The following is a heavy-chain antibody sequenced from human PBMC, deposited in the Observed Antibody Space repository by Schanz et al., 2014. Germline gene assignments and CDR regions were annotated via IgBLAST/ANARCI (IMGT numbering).Heavy chain of an antibody. CDR2: INWNGGST. CDR3: ARDAVALVPEYFMDV. Sequence: VQLVESGGALVQPGGSLRLSCETSGFTFSNHAMSWVRQAPGKGLEWVSGINWNGGSTGYADSVKGRFTISRDNSMNTLHLQMDGLRVEDTAVYYCARDAVALVPEYFMDVWGKGTPVTVSS. V-gene: IGHV3-20*04. CDR1: GFTFSNHA. J-gene: IGHJ6*03. D-gene: IGHD2-15*01.